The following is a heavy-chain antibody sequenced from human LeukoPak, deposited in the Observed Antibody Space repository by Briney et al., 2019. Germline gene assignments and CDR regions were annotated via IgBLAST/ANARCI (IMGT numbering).Heavy chain of an antibody. CDR2: VYTSGST. D-gene: IGHD1-7*01. V-gene: IGHV4-4*07. J-gene: IGHJ3*02. Sequence: ASETLSLTCSVSGGSISGYYWTWIRQPAGKGLEWIGRVYTSGSTHYNPSLKTRLTMSVDTSKNQFSLKLSSVTAADTAVYYCARLITGTTTAFDIWGQGIMVTVSS. CDR1: GGSISGYY. CDR3: ARLITGTTTAFDI.